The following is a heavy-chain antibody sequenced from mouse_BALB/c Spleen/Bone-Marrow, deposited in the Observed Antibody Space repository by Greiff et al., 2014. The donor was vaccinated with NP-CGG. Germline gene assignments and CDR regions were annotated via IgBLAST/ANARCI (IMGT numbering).Heavy chain of an antibody. J-gene: IGHJ2*01. CDR1: GFTFRSFG. V-gene: IGHV5-17*02. D-gene: IGHD2-3*01. CDR2: ISGGTSTI. Sequence: EVHLVESGGGLVQPGGSRKLSCAASGFTFRSFGMHWARQAPEKGLEWVAYISGGTSTIYYADTVKGRFTISRDNPHNNLFLQMTSLRSEDTAMYYCVRGGYYVPSYFDSWGQGTTLTVSS. CDR3: VRGGYYVPSYFDS.